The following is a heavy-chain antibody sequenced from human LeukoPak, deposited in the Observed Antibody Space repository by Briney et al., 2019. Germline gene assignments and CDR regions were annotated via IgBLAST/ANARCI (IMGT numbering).Heavy chain of an antibody. CDR2: IKQDGSEK. CDR3: ARHCGGDCYSRAFDY. V-gene: IGHV3-7*01. D-gene: IGHD2-21*02. J-gene: IGHJ4*02. CDR1: GFTFSSYW. Sequence: PGGSLRLSCAASGFTFSSYWMSWVRQAPGKGLEWVANIKQDGSEKYYVDSVKGRFTTSRDNAKNSLYLQMNSLRAEDTAVYYCARHCGGDCYSRAFDYWGQGTLVTVSS.